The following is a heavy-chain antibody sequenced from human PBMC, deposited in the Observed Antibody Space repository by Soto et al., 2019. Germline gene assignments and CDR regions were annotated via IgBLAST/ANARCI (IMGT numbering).Heavy chain of an antibody. D-gene: IGHD3-10*01. V-gene: IGHV3-7*01. J-gene: IGHJ6*02. CDR1: GFPFSSYW. CDR2: IKQDGSEK. Sequence: GGSLRLSCAASGFPFSSYWMTWVRQAPGKGLEWVANIKQDGSEKYYADSVKGRFTISRDNSKNTLYLQMNSLRAEDTAVYYCAKDKPYYGSGYYYYGMDVWGQGTTVTVSS. CDR3: AKDKPYYGSGYYYYGMDV.